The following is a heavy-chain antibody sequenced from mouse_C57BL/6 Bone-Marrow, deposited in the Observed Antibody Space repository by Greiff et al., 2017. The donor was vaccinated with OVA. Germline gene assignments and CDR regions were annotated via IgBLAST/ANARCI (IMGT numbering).Heavy chain of an antibody. Sequence: VQLQQSGAELVKPGASVKISCKASGYAFSSYWMNWVKQRPGKGLEWIGQIYPGDGDTNYNGKFKGKATLTADKSSSTAYMQLSSLTSEDSAVYFCARRELTVLFDYWGQGTTLTVSS. V-gene: IGHV1-80*01. CDR2: IYPGDGDT. CDR1: GYAFSSYW. D-gene: IGHD4-1*01. CDR3: ARRELTVLFDY. J-gene: IGHJ2*01.